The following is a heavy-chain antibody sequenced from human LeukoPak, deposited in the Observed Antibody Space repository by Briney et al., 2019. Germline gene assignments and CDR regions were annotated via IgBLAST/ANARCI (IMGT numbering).Heavy chain of an antibody. CDR1: GYTFTNFA. CDR2: INTNTGNP. V-gene: IGHV7-4-1*02. J-gene: IGHJ4*02. Sequence: ASVKVSCKASGYTFTNFAMNWVRQAPGQGLEWMGWINTNTGNPTYAQGFTGRFVFSLDTSVSTAYLQISSLKAEDTAVCYCARDPKHYYDSSGYYGDYWGQGTPVTVSS. CDR3: ARDPKHYYDSSGYYGDY. D-gene: IGHD3-22*01.